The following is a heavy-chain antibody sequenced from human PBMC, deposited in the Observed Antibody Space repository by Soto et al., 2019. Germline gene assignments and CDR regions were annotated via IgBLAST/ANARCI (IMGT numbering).Heavy chain of an antibody. V-gene: IGHV1-69*13. J-gene: IGHJ5*02. CDR1: GYTFTSYG. CDR2: IIPIFGTA. D-gene: IGHD6-6*01. CDR3: ARAGYSSSSFWFDP. Sequence: ASVKVSCKASGYTFTSYGISWVRQAPGQGLEWMGGIIPIFGTANYAQKFQGRVTITADESTSTAYMELSSLRSEDTAVYYCARAGYSSSSFWFDPWGQGTLVTVSS.